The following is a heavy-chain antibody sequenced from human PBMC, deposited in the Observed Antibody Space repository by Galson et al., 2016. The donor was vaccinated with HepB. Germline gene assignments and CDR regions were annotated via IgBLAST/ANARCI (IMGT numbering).Heavy chain of an antibody. V-gene: IGHV3-21*01. CDR1: GFTFNMYT. CDR3: ARVVTPMAAAHRGFGS. D-gene: IGHD6-13*01. Sequence: SLRLSCAASGFTFNMYTMTWVRQAPGKGPEWVSSISPGSTYTHFADSVKGRFIVSRDDVENSLYLQMNSLRAEDTALYYCARVVTPMAAAHRGFGSWGQGTQVVVSS. J-gene: IGHJ5*02. CDR2: ISPGSTYT.